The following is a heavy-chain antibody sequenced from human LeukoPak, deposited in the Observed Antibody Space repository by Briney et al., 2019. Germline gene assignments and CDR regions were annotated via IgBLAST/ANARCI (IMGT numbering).Heavy chain of an antibody. CDR1: GFTVSSNY. Sequence: PGGSLRLSCAASGFTVSSNYMSWVRQAPGKGLEWVSLIYSGGSTYYADSVKGRFTISRDNSKNTLYLQMNSLRAEDTAVYYCARVALRDSSSWYHFDYWGQGTLVTVSS. CDR2: IYSGGST. V-gene: IGHV3-66*01. CDR3: ARVALRDSSSWYHFDY. J-gene: IGHJ4*02. D-gene: IGHD6-13*01.